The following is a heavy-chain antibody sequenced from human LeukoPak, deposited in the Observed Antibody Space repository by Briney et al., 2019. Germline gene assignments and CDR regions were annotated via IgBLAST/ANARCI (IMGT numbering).Heavy chain of an antibody. D-gene: IGHD2-2*01. V-gene: IGHV3-21*01. CDR1: GFTFSSYS. CDR3: ARDRYIVVPGGWFDP. Sequence: GGSLRLSCAASGFTFSSYSMNWARQAPGKGLEWVSSISSSSSYIYYADSVKGRFTISRDNAKNSLYLQMNSLRAEDTAVYYCARDRYIVVPGGWFDPWGQGTLVTVSS. CDR2: ISSSSSYI. J-gene: IGHJ5*02.